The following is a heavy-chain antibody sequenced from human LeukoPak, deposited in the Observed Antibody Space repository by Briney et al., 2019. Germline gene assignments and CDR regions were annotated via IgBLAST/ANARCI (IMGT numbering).Heavy chain of an antibody. D-gene: IGHD2/OR15-2a*01. CDR2: IYSGGST. Sequence: PGGSLRLSCAASGFXVSSNYMSWVRQAPGKGLEWVSVIYSGGSTYYADSVKGRFTISRDNSKNTLYLQMNSLRAEDTALYYCVTSPTKGYWGQGTLVTVSS. CDR3: VTSPTKGY. J-gene: IGHJ4*02. CDR1: GFXVSSNY. V-gene: IGHV3-53*01.